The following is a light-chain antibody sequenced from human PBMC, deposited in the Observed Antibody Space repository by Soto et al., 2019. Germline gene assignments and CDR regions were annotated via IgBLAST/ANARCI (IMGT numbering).Light chain of an antibody. CDR1: PSVASY. V-gene: IGKV1-39*01. Sequence: DIQMTQSPSSLSASVGDRVTITCRASPSVASYFNWFQQRPGKAPSLLIYAATTLHTGVPSRFSGSRSGTNFTLTISRLQPEDFATDYWQESSTTPAFTVCPGTKVDVK. CDR3: QESSTTPAFT. CDR2: AAT. J-gene: IGKJ3*01.